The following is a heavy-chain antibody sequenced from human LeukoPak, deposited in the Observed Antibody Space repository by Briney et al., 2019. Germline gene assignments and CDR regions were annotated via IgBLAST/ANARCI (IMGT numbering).Heavy chain of an antibody. Sequence: GASVKVSCKASGYTFTGYYMHWVRQAPGQGLEWMGWINPNSGGTNYAQKFQGRVTMTRDTSISTAYMELSRLRSDDTAVYYCARDLRYYYDSSGQPYFDYWGQGTLVTVSS. CDR2: INPNSGGT. D-gene: IGHD3-22*01. V-gene: IGHV1-2*02. CDR1: GYTFTGYY. J-gene: IGHJ4*02. CDR3: ARDLRYYYDSSGQPYFDY.